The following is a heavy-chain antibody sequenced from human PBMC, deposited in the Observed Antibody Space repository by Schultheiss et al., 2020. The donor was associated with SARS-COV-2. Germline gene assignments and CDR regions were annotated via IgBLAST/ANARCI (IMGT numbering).Heavy chain of an antibody. V-gene: IGHV4-59*08. D-gene: IGHD4-11*01. CDR3: GRVTTVRGWFDP. CDR1: GGSISSYY. Sequence: SQTLSLTCTVSGGSISSYYWSWIRQPPGKGLEWIGYKYYSGNTYYNPSLKSRVTISLDTSKNQFSLNLSSVTAADTAVYFCGRVTTVRGWFDPWGQGTLVTVSS. CDR2: KYYSGNT. J-gene: IGHJ5*02.